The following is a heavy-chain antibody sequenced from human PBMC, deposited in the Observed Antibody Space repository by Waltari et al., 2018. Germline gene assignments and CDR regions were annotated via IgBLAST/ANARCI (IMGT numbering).Heavy chain of an antibody. CDR1: GFTIDDSA. D-gene: IGHD6-19*01. V-gene: IGHV3-9*01. CDR3: ASVIALAGARPAY. Sequence: EVQLVESGGDFVQPGRSLRLSCVASGFTIDDSAMHWVRQVSGKGVEWVSGISWNSVRTDYADSVKGRSTISRDNAKNSLFLEMNSLRVEDTAFYYCASVIALAGARPAYWGQGTLVTVSS. CDR2: ISWNSVRT. J-gene: IGHJ4*02.